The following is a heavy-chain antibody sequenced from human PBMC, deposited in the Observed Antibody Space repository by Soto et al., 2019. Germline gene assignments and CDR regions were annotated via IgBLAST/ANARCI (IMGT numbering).Heavy chain of an antibody. D-gene: IGHD4-17*01. CDR2: INPKSGGT. Sequence: SSVNVSCKDAGYTFTGYYMHWVRQAPGQGLEWMGWINPKSGGTNYAQKFQGRVTLTRDTSISTAYMKLSRLRSDDTVVYYGASDGYGDYLGAFDTWG. CDR3: ASDGYGDYLGAFDT. V-gene: IGHV1-2*02. J-gene: IGHJ3*02. CDR1: GYTFTGYY.